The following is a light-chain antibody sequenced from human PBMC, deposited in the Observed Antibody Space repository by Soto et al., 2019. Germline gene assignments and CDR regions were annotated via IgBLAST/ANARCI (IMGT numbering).Light chain of an antibody. Sequence: DIQMTQSPSSLAASVGDRVSITCRASRSVSSSLNWYQLKTGEAPKLLIYDASNLQSGVPSRFSGSAAGTDFPLTISSLQPEDFATYYCQQSHDFPYSFGQGTRLEI. CDR1: RSVSSS. CDR3: QQSHDFPYS. J-gene: IGKJ2*03. V-gene: IGKV1-39*01. CDR2: DAS.